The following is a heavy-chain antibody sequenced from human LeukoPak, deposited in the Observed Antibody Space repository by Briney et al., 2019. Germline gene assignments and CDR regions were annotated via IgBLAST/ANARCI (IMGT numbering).Heavy chain of an antibody. D-gene: IGHD3-9*01. Sequence: PGGSLRLSCAASGFTFSSDWMHWVRQAPGKGLVWVSRINSDGSSTSYADSVKGRFTISRDNAKNTLYLQMNSLRAEDTAVYYCARGRYFDWLFFDYWGQGTLVTVSS. CDR1: GFTFSSDW. J-gene: IGHJ4*02. CDR3: ARGRYFDWLFFDY. CDR2: INSDGSST. V-gene: IGHV3-74*01.